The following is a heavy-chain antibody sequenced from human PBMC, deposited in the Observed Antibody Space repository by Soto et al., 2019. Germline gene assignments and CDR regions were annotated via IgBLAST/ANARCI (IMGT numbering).Heavy chain of an antibody. CDR1: GYTFTGYY. D-gene: IGHD3-22*01. J-gene: IGHJ5*02. CDR3: ARDYPPDYYDSSGYYFGGWFDL. CDR2: INPNNGGA. V-gene: IGHV1-2*02. Sequence: ASVKVSCKASGYTFTGYYMHWVRQAPGQGLEWMGWINPNNGGANYAQKFQGRVTMTRDTSISTAYMELSRLRFDDTAVYYCARDYPPDYYDSSGYYFGGWFDLWGQGTLVTVSS.